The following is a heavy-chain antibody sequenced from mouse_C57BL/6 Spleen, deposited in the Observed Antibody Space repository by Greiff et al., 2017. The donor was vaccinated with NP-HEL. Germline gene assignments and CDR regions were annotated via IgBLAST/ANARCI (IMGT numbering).Heavy chain of an antibody. V-gene: IGHV1-53*01. CDR1: GYTFTSYW. J-gene: IGHJ4*01. Sequence: VQLQQPGTELVKPGASVKLSCKASGYTFTSYWMHWVKQRPGQGLEWIGNINPSNGGTNYNEKFKSKATLTVDKSSSTAYMQLSSLTSEDSAVYYCASPLFYYGNPYAMDYWGQGTSVTVSS. CDR2: INPSNGGT. D-gene: IGHD2-1*01. CDR3: ASPLFYYGNPYAMDY.